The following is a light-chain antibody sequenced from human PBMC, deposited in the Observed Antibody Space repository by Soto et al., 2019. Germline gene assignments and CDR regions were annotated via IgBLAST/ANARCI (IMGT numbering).Light chain of an antibody. CDR1: QSVSDY. CDR2: EAS. V-gene: IGKV3-11*01. CDR3: QQRVNWPPT. J-gene: IGKJ4*01. Sequence: EVVLTQSPASLSLSPGDRATLSCRADQSVSDYVEWYQQKPGQPPRLLFFEASSRASGVPHRFSAGGSGTDFTLIISSLQPEDCAVYSCQQRVNWPPTFGGGTKVEI.